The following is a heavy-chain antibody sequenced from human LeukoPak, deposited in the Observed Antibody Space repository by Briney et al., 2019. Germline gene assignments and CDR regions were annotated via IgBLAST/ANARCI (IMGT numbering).Heavy chain of an antibody. CDR1: GGSISSYY. CDR3: ARHWDYYGSGSYSDY. D-gene: IGHD3-10*01. J-gene: IGHJ4*02. V-gene: IGHV4-4*07. Sequence: SETLSLTCTVSGGSISSYYWSWIRQPAGKGLEWIGRIYTSGSTNYNPSLKSRVTMSVDTSKNQFSLKLSSVTAADTAVYYCARHWDYYGSGSYSDYWGQGTLVTVSS. CDR2: IYTSGST.